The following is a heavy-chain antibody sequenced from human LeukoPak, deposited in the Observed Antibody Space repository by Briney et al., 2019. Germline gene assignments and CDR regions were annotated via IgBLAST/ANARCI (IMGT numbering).Heavy chain of an antibody. D-gene: IGHD4-11*01. V-gene: IGHV1-46*01. CDR2: INPSGGST. CDR3: ARDPSLQGEDAFDI. Sequence: ASVKVSCKASGYTLTSYYMHWVRQAPGQGLEWMGIINPSGGSTSYAQKFQGRVTMTRDTSTSTVYMELSRLRSDDTAVYYCARDPSLQGEDAFDIWGQGTMVTVSS. J-gene: IGHJ3*02. CDR1: GYTLTSYY.